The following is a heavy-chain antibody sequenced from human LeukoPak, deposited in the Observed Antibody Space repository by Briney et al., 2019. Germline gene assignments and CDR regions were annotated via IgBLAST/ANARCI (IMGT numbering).Heavy chain of an antibody. CDR2: FSNRGNTI. D-gene: IGHD1-1*01. CDR3: ARRGVQLQRISWFDP. J-gene: IGHJ5*02. Sequence: RGSMRPARAAAAFTFSDYYMSWNRQAQGDGLEWVSYFSNRGNTIYNAGSVKGRFTIFRDNAKNSLCLQMNSLRAEDTAVYYCARRGVQLQRISWFDPWGQGTLVTVSS. CDR1: AFTFSDYY. V-gene: IGHV3-11*01.